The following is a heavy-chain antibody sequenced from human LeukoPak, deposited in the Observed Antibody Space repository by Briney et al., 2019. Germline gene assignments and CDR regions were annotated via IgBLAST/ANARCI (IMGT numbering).Heavy chain of an antibody. V-gene: IGHV6-1*01. CDR3: AREVAVAGPFDY. CDR1: GDSVSSNGAG. Sequence: PSQTLSLTCAISGDSVSSNGAGWNWIRQSPSRGLEWLGRTYYRSNWYNDYALSVKSRISIDPDTSKNQFSLQLNSVTPEDTAVYYYAREVAVAGPFDYWGQGILVSVSS. CDR2: TYYRSNWYN. J-gene: IGHJ4*02. D-gene: IGHD6-19*01.